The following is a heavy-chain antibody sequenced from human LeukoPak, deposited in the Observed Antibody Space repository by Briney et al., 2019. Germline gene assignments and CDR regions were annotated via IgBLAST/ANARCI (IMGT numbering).Heavy chain of an antibody. CDR2: IYTSGST. V-gene: IGHV4-61*02. CDR1: GGSISSSSYY. D-gene: IGHD2-2*01. CDR3: ARISVVPAGIDI. Sequence: PSETLSLTCTVSGGSISSSSYYWSWIRQPAGKGLEWIGRIYTSGSTNYNPSLKSRVTISVDTSKNQFSLKLSSVTAADTAVYYCARISVVPAGIDIWGQGTMVTVSS. J-gene: IGHJ3*02.